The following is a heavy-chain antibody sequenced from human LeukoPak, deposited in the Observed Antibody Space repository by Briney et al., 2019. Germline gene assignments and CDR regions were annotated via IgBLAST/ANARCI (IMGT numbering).Heavy chain of an antibody. Sequence: GGSLRLSCVASGFTFSDYYMSRIRQSAGKGLEWVSYISSSGSTIYYADYVKGRFTISRDNARNSLYLQMSSLTADDTAVYYCARGGLSMLRGVFNWGQGTLVTVSS. J-gene: IGHJ4*02. D-gene: IGHD3-10*01. CDR2: ISSSGSTI. V-gene: IGHV3-11*01. CDR1: GFTFSDYY. CDR3: ARGGLSMLRGVFN.